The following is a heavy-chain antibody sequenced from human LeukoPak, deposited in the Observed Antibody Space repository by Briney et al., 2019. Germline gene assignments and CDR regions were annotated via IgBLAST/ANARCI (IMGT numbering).Heavy chain of an antibody. CDR2: ISGSGGST. J-gene: IGHJ5*02. V-gene: IGHV3-23*01. Sequence: PGGSLRLSCAASGFTFSSYAMSWVRQAPGKGLEWVSAISGSGGSTYYADSVKGRFTISRDNSKNTLYLQMNSLRAEDTAVYYCAKLPNYDFWSGYPDGKFDPWGQGTLVTVSS. CDR1: GFTFSSYA. CDR3: AKLPNYDFWSGYPDGKFDP. D-gene: IGHD3-3*01.